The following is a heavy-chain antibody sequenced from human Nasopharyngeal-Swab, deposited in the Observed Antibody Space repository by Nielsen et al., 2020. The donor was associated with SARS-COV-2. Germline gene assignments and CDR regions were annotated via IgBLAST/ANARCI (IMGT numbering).Heavy chain of an antibody. J-gene: IGHJ4*02. CDR3: AKDFRQNYDYWSGYFTN. D-gene: IGHD3-3*01. Sequence: GGSLRLSCVASGFTFSSCAMTRVRQAPGKGLQWLSTISGSGHRTYKADSVKGRFTISSDNSQNTLYLQMNSLRAEDTAVYYCAKDFRQNYDYWSGYFTNWGQGTLVTVSS. V-gene: IGHV3-23*01. CDR1: GFTFSSCA. CDR2: ISGSGHRT.